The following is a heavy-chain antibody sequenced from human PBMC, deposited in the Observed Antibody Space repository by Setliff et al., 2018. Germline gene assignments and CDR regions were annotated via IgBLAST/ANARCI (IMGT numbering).Heavy chain of an antibody. V-gene: IGHV1-3*01. Sequence: GASVKVSCKASGYTFTSYAMHWVRQAPGQRLEWMGWINAGNGNTKYSQKFQGRVTITRDTSASTAYMELSSLRSEDTAVYYCAREGGELQASYFDYWGQGTLVTVSS. CDR2: INAGNGNT. J-gene: IGHJ4*02. CDR3: AREGGELQASYFDY. D-gene: IGHD1-7*01. CDR1: GYTFTSYA.